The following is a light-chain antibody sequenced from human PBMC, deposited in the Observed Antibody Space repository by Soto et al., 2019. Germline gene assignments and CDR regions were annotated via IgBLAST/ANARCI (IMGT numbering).Light chain of an antibody. CDR1: QSIITY. V-gene: IGKV1-39*01. Sequence: DIQMTQSPSSLSAFVGDRVSITCRASQSIITYLNWYQQKPGEAPNLLIYAASSLQSGVPSGCSGSGSGADFTLTINSLQPEDFATYYCQQSYSAHRTFGQGTKVDIK. CDR2: AAS. CDR3: QQSYSAHRT. J-gene: IGKJ1*01.